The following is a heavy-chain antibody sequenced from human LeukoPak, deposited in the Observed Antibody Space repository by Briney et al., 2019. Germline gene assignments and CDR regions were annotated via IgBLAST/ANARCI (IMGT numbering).Heavy chain of an antibody. Sequence: PGGSLRLSCAASGFTFSSYWMHWVRQAPGKGLVWVSRINTDGSNANYADSVKGRFTISRDNAKNTLYLQMSSLRAEDTAVYYCARDFQHLGGWGQGTMVTVSS. J-gene: IGHJ3*01. CDR3: ARDFQHLGG. CDR1: GFTFSSYW. D-gene: IGHD3-16*01. CDR2: INTDGSNA. V-gene: IGHV3-74*01.